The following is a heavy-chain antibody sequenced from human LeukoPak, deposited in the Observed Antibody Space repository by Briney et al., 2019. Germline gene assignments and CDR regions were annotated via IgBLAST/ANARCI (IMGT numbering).Heavy chain of an antibody. J-gene: IGHJ4*02. CDR2: INHSGST. CDR1: GGSFSGYY. Sequence: PSETLSLTCAVYGGSFSGYYWSWIRQPPGKGLEWIGEINHSGSTNYNPSLKSRVTITVDTSKNQFSLKLSSVTAADTAVYYCARGTPYYDFWSGYLSPTRLDYWGQGTLVTVSS. CDR3: ARGTPYYDFWSGYLSPTRLDY. D-gene: IGHD3-3*01. V-gene: IGHV4-34*01.